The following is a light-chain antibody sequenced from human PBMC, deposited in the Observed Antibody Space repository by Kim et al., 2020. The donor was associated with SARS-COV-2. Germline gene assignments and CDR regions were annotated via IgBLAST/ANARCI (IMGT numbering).Light chain of an antibody. Sequence: LSPGERVIPSGRASQTVADNHLAWFPQEPGQAPRLLIYGTSSRATGIPDRFSGSGSGTDFTLTISRLEPEDSAVYYCQQYDRPPYTFGQGTKLEI. J-gene: IGKJ2*01. CDR3: QQYDRPPYT. CDR2: GTS. V-gene: IGKV3-20*01. CDR1: QTVADNH.